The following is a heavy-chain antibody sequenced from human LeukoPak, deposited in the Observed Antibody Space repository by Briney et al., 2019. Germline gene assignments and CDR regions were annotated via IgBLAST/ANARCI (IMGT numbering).Heavy chain of an antibody. J-gene: IGHJ4*02. CDR3: ATPYYYDSSGYRYYFDY. D-gene: IGHD3-22*01. CDR1: GYTFTSYD. Sequence: ASVKVSCKASGYTFTSYDINWVRQATGQGLEWMGWMNPNSGNTGYPQKFQGRVTITRNTSISTAYMELSSLRSEDTAVYYCATPYYYDSSGYRYYFDYWGQGTLVTVSS. V-gene: IGHV1-8*03. CDR2: MNPNSGNT.